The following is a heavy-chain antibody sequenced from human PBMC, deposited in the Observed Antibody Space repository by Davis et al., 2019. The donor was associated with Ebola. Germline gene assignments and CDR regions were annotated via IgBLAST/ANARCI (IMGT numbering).Heavy chain of an antibody. Sequence: SVKVSCKTSGYTFTSYFLHWVRQAPGQGLEWMGGIIPIFGTANYAQKFQGRVTITADESTSTVYMELSSLRSEDTAVYYCASSVGMWANYWGQGTLVTVSS. D-gene: IGHD7-27*01. J-gene: IGHJ4*02. CDR3: ASSVGMWANY. V-gene: IGHV1-69*13. CDR2: IIPIFGTA. CDR1: GYTFTSYF.